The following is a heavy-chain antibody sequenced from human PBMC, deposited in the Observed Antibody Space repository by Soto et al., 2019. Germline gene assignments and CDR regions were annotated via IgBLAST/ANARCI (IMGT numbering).Heavy chain of an antibody. Sequence: SETLSLTCTVSGGSISSGDYYWSWIRQPPGKGLEWIGYIYYSGSTYYNPSLKSRVTISVDTSKNQFSLKLSSVTAADTAVYYCARLLYYYDSSGYSDYWGQGPLVTVSS. D-gene: IGHD3-22*01. CDR2: IYYSGST. CDR1: GGSISSGDYY. CDR3: ARLLYYYDSSGYSDY. V-gene: IGHV4-30-4*01. J-gene: IGHJ4*02.